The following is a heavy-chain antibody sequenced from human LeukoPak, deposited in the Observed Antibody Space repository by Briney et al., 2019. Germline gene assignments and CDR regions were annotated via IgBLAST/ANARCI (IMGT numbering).Heavy chain of an antibody. Sequence: AAVKVSCKPSGYSFTISGISGVRQAPGQGGEWMGCISAYNGNTNYAQKLQGRVTMTTDTSTSTAYMELRSLRSDDTRLYYCARDDCSHWIDAWGQGTPVTVSS. V-gene: IGHV1-18*01. CDR3: ARDDCSHWIDA. CDR2: ISAYNGNT. D-gene: IGHD2-21*01. J-gene: IGHJ5*01. CDR1: GYSFTISG.